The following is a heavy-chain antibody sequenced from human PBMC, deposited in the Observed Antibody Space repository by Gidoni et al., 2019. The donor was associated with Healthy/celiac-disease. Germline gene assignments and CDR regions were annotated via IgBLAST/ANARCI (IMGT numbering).Heavy chain of an antibody. CDR3: AKLSGDSSGYYPVHLGY. CDR2: ISGSCGST. Sequence: EVQLLESGGGLVQPGGSLRLSCAASGFTFSSYAMSWVRQAPGKGLEWVSAISGSCGSTYYADSGKGRFTISRDNSKNTLDLQMKSLRAEDTAVYYCAKLSGDSSGYYPVHLGYWGQGTLVTVSS. D-gene: IGHD3-22*01. V-gene: IGHV3-23*01. CDR1: GFTFSSYA. J-gene: IGHJ4*02.